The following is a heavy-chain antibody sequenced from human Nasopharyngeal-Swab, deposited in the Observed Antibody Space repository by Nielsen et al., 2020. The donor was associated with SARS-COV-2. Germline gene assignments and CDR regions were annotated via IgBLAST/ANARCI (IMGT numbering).Heavy chain of an antibody. CDR3: ASHPAGGGGGDY. J-gene: IGHJ4*02. D-gene: IGHD2-21*01. Sequence: RQAPGKGLEWIGSIYYSGSTYYNPSLTSRVTISVDTSKNQFSLKLSSVTAADTAVYYCASHPAGGGGGDYWGQGTLVTVSS. V-gene: IGHV4-39*01. CDR2: IYYSGST.